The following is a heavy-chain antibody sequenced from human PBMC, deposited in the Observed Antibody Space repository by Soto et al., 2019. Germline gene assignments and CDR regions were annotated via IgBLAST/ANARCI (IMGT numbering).Heavy chain of an antibody. CDR3: ARADPDASVGY. D-gene: IGHD3-16*01. CDR2: ISYSGST. V-gene: IGHV4-59*11. J-gene: IGHJ4*02. CDR1: GGSMSSHY. Sequence: NPSETLTLTCTVSGGSMSSHYWTWLRQPPGKGLEWIGYISYSGSTYYNPSLKSRVTISAGTSRNQFSLKLSSVIAADTAVYYCARADPDASVGYWGQGTLVTVSS.